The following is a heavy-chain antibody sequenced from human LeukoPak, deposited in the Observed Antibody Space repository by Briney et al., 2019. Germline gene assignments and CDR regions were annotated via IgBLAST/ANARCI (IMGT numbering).Heavy chain of an antibody. J-gene: IGHJ4*02. D-gene: IGHD6-19*01. Sequence: GASVKVSCKASGYTFTSYDINWVRQATGQGLEWMGWMNPNSGNTGYAQKFQGRVTMARNTSISTAYMELSSLRSEDTAVYYCARGRYNSGWDDYWGQGTLVTVSS. CDR2: MNPNSGNT. CDR1: GYTFTSYD. CDR3: ARGRYNSGWDDY. V-gene: IGHV1-8*01.